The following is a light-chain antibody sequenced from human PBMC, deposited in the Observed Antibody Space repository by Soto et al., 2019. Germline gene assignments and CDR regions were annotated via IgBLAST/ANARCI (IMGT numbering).Light chain of an antibody. CDR3: QQFNGAPS. V-gene: IGKV1-13*02. CDR1: QGVGRA. J-gene: IGKJ5*01. Sequence: AIQLTQSPSSLSASVGDRVIITCRASQGVGRALAWYQQKPGKSPKLLIYDASILETGAPARFSGSGSGTDFTLTISPLQPEDFANYYCQQFNGAPSFGQGTSLDIK. CDR2: DAS.